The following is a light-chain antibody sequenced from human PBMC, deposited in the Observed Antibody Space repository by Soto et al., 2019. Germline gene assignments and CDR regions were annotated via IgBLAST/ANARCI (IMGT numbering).Light chain of an antibody. CDR1: QSVSIY. CDR3: QQRTNWPIT. V-gene: IGKV3-11*01. J-gene: IGKJ5*01. Sequence: EIVFTQSPATLSLSPGERATLSCRASQSVSIYLAWYQQKPGQAPRLLIYDASKRATGIPARFSGSGSGTDFTLTISSLEPEDFAIYYCQQRTNWPITFGQGTRLEIK. CDR2: DAS.